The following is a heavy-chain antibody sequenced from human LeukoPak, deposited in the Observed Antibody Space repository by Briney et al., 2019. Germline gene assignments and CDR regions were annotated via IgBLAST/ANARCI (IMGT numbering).Heavy chain of an antibody. CDR1: GGSISGYY. J-gene: IGHJ4*02. D-gene: IGHD2-2*01. CDR2: IYYSGST. V-gene: IGHV4-59*01. CDR3: ARSYCSTTSCSEFDY. Sequence: KPSETLSLTCTVSGGSISGYYWSGIRQPPGKGLEWIGYIYYSGSTNYNPSLKSRITILVDTSKNQFSLKLSSVTAADTAVYYCARSYCSTTSCSEFDYWGQGTLVTVSS.